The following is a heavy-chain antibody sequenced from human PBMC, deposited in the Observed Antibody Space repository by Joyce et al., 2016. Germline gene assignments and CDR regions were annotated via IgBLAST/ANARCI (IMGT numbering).Heavy chain of an antibody. CDR3: ARDFSMIIDVFEL. D-gene: IGHD3-22*01. CDR2: LHEATTT. J-gene: IGHJ3*01. CDR1: GDSINNGDYY. V-gene: IGHV4-39*07. Sequence: QVQLQESGPGLVKPSETLSLTCTVSGDSINNGDYYWAWLRQPPGKVLEWIGSLHEATTTYYNPSLKSRMFMSVDTSKNQFSLKVDSVTAADTAVYYCARDFSMIIDVFELWGLGTLVTVSS.